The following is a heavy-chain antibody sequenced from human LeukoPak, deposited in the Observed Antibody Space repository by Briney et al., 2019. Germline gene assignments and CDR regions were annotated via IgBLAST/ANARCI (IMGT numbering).Heavy chain of an antibody. CDR1: GYTFTSYD. V-gene: IGHV1-8*03. J-gene: IGHJ4*02. D-gene: IGHD6-19*01. CDR2: MNPNSGNT. CDR3: ARGDSSGWYTEGDY. Sequence: ASVKVSCKASGYTFTSYDINWVRQATEQGLEWMGWMNPNSGNTGYAQKFQGRVTITRNTSISTAYMELSSLRSEDTAMYYCARGDSSGWYTEGDYWGQGTLVTVSS.